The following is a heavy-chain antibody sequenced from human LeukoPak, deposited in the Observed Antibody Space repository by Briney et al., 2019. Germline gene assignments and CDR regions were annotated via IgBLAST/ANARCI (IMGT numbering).Heavy chain of an antibody. V-gene: IGHV1-69*04. CDR1: GGTFSSYA. CDR2: IIPILGIA. J-gene: IGHJ4*02. Sequence: ASVKVSCKASGGTFSSYAISWVRQAPGQGLEWMGRIIPILGIANYAQKFQGRVTITADESTSTAYMELSSLRSEDTTVYYCARGGSGIAAAGSVNWGQGTLVTVSS. D-gene: IGHD6-13*01. CDR3: ARGGSGIAAAGSVN.